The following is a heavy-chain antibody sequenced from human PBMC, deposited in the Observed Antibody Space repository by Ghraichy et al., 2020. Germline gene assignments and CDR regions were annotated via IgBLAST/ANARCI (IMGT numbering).Heavy chain of an antibody. CDR1: GFTFSAYY. V-gene: IGHV3-11*06. J-gene: IGHJ4*02. D-gene: IGHD1-7*01. CDR2: ISSGTSYT. Sequence: GGSLRLSCAASGFTFSAYYMSWIRQAPGEGLEWVSYISSGTSYTDYADSVKGRFTISRDNARNSLYLQMNSLRAEDTAVYYCARVRRELLGTILWGQGTLVTAS. CDR3: ARVRRELLGTIL.